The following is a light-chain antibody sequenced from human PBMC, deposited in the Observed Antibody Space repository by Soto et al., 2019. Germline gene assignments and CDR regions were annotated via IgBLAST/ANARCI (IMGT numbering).Light chain of an antibody. CDR2: EVN. V-gene: IGLV2-23*02. CDR3: CAYAETTTDVL. CDR1: SSDVGGNNF. Sequence: QSALTQPASVSGSPGQSIAISCTGTSSDVGGNNFVSWFQHHPGKAPKILISEVNKRPSGVSNRFSGSKSGNTASLTISGLQAEDEADYYCCAYAETTTDVLFGGGTKLTVL. J-gene: IGLJ3*02.